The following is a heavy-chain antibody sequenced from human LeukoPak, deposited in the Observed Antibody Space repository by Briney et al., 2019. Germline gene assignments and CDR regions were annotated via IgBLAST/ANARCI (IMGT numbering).Heavy chain of an antibody. V-gene: IGHV3-21*01. CDR2: ISSSSSYI. CDR1: GFTFSSYS. J-gene: IGHJ4*02. D-gene: IGHD1-7*01. Sequence: GGSLRLSCAASGFTFSSYSMNWVRQAPGKGLEWVSSISSSSSYIYYADSVKGRFTISRDNAKNSLYLQMNSLRAEDTAVYYCARHGTELGDYFDYWGQGTLVTVSS. CDR3: ARHGTELGDYFDY.